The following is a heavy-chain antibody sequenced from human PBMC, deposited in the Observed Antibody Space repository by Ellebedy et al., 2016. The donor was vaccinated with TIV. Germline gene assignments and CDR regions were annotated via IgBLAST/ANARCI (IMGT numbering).Heavy chain of an antibody. CDR1: GFTFSSYA. D-gene: IGHD4-23*01. CDR3: ARDAAGNGGKLDY. CDR2: ISDSGANT. Sequence: GESLKISCVASGFTFSSYAMCWVRQAPGKGLEWVSTISDSGANTYFPDSVKGRFTISRDSSKNTLYLQMNSLRAEDTAVYYCARDAAGNGGKLDYWGQGALVTVSS. V-gene: IGHV3-23*01. J-gene: IGHJ4*02.